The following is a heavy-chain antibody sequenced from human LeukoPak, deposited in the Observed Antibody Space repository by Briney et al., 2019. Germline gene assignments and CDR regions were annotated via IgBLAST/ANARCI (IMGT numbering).Heavy chain of an antibody. Sequence: SQTLSLTCAVSGGSISSGGYSWSWIRQPPGKGLEWIGYIYHSGSTYYNPSLKSRVTMSVDRSKNQFSLKLSSVTAADTAVYYCARSLGYCSGGSCRDAFDIWGQGTMVTVSS. V-gene: IGHV4-30-2*01. D-gene: IGHD2-15*01. CDR2: IYHSGST. CDR1: GGSISSGGYS. CDR3: ARSLGYCSGGSCRDAFDI. J-gene: IGHJ3*02.